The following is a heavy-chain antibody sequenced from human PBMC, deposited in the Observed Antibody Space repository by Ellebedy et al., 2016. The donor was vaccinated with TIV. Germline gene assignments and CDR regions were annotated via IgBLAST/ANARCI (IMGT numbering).Heavy chain of an antibody. D-gene: IGHD3-3*01. J-gene: IGHJ3*02. V-gene: IGHV2-70*12. Sequence: SGPTLVXPTQTLTLTCTFSGFSLSTSGMCVSWIRQPPGKALEWLARIDWDDDKYYSTSLKTRLTISKDTSKNQMVLTMTNMDPVDTATYYCAHPAGRAWSGDDAFDIWGQGTMVTVSS. CDR2: IDWDDDK. CDR3: AHPAGRAWSGDDAFDI. CDR1: GFSLSTSGMC.